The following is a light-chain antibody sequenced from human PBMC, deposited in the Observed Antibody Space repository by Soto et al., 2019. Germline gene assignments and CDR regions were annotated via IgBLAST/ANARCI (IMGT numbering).Light chain of an antibody. CDR3: SSYTSSSTPYV. J-gene: IGLJ1*01. CDR1: SSDVGGYNY. Sequence: QSALTQPASVSGSPGQSITISCTGTSSDVGGYNYVSWYQQHPGKAPKLMIYEVSNRPSGVSNRFSGSKSGNTASLTISGLQAEDDADYYCSSYTSSSTPYVFGTGTKGTVL. V-gene: IGLV2-14*01. CDR2: EVS.